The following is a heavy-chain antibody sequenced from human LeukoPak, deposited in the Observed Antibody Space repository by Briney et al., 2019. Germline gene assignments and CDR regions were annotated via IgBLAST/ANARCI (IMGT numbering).Heavy chain of an antibody. D-gene: IGHD7-27*01. CDR2: MKSNNGHT. J-gene: IGHJ4*02. Sequence: GASVKVSCKASGYSFTSYHINWVRQATGQGLEWMGWMKSNNGHTGYAQKFQGRVTMTRDTSISTAYMELSSLTFEDTAVYYCARGPPNWGMVGYWGQGTLVTVSS. V-gene: IGHV1-8*01. CDR3: ARGPPNWGMVGY. CDR1: GYSFTSYH.